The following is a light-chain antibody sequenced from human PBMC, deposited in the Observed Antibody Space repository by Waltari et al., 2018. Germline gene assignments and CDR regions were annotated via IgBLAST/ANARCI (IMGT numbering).Light chain of an antibody. CDR3: SSYSSTTTNFV. CDR1: SSDVGGFNY. CDR2: DVN. Sequence: QSALTQTASVSGSPGQSITIYCTGTSSDVGGFNYVSWYKQHPDIPPKLFIFDVNKRPSGVDVRFSASKSRNTASLTISGLQSEDEADYFCSSYSSTTTNFVFGTGT. J-gene: IGLJ1*01. V-gene: IGLV2-14*03.